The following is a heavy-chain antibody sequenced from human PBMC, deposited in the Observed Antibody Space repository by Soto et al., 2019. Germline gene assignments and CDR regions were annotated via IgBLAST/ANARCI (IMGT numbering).Heavy chain of an antibody. CDR2: ISTYNGDT. Sequence: QVQLVQSGAEVKKPGASVKVSCKASGYTFTSYGISWVRQAPGQGLEWMGWISTYNGDTKYAQRLQGRVTMTTDTXTSTAYMELRNLRSDDTAVYYCAGGGGNSVSYCEYWGQATLVTVSS. J-gene: IGHJ4*02. CDR3: AGGGGNSVSYCEY. V-gene: IGHV1-18*01. CDR1: GYTFTSYG. D-gene: IGHD2-21*02.